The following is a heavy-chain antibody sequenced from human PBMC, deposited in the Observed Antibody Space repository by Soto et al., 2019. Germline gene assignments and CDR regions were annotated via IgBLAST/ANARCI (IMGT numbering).Heavy chain of an antibody. D-gene: IGHD3-22*01. CDR3: ARVGSYYDSSGYYGAFDI. CDR2: ISYDGSNK. CDR1: GFTFSSYA. V-gene: IGHV3-30-3*01. J-gene: IGHJ3*02. Sequence: QVQLVESGGGVVQPGRSLRLSCAASGFTFSSYAMHWVRQAPGKGLEWVAVISYDGSNKYYADSVKGRFTISRDNSKNTLYLQMNSLIAEDTAVYYCARVGSYYDSSGYYGAFDIWGQGTMVTVSS.